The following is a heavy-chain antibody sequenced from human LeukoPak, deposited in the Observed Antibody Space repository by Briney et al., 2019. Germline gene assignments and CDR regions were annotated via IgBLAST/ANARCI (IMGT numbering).Heavy chain of an antibody. J-gene: IGHJ4*02. CDR2: IYYSGST. V-gene: IGHV4-39*07. D-gene: IGHD6-13*01. CDR3: VRGLDSSSYVDS. Sequence: SETLSLTCTVSGGSISSSSCYWGWIRQPPGKGLEWIGSIYYSGSTYYNPSLKSRVTISVDTSKNQFSLKLSSVTAADTAVYYCVRGLDSSSYVDSWGQGTLVTVSS. CDR1: GGSISSSSCY.